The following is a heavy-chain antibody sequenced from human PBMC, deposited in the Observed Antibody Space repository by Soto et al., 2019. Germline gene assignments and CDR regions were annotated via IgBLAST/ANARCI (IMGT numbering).Heavy chain of an antibody. Sequence: ASETLSLTCTVSGGSISSYYWSWIRQPPGKGLEWIGYIYYSGSTNYNPSLKSRVTISVDTSKNQFSLKLSSVTSAVTAVYYFVRVIAVASLCVAFEIWGQGTMITVS. CDR2: IYYSGST. J-gene: IGHJ3*02. CDR3: VRVIAVASLCVAFEI. D-gene: IGHD6-19*01. CDR1: GGSISSYY. V-gene: IGHV4-59*01.